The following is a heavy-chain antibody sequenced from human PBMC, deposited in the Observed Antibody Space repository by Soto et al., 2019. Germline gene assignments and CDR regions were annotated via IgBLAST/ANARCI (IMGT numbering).Heavy chain of an antibody. CDR2: IYHIGGT. D-gene: IGHD3-9*01. CDR1: GGSLSTYY. J-gene: IGHJ5*02. Sequence: PSETLSLTCTVSGGSLSTYYWSWVRQPPGKGLEWVGYIYHIGGTAYNPSLKSRATLSIDTSKNQFALKVTAVTAADTAVYYCARGGWLRRYEGTGFYTEWLDPGGQGTLVTVSS. V-gene: IGHV4-59*01. CDR3: ARGGWLRRYEGTGFYTEWLDP.